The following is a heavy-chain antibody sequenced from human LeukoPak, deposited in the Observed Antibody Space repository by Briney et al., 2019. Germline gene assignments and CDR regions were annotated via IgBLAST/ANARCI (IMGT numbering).Heavy chain of an antibody. D-gene: IGHD5-12*01. CDR3: ARDGTEATILRTGDEGIDY. V-gene: IGHV1-3*01. J-gene: IGHJ4*02. Sequence: GASVKVSCKASGYTFTSYAMHWVRQAPGQRLEWMGWINVGNGNTKYSQKFQGRVTTTRDTSASTAYMELSSLRSEDTAVYYCARDGTEATILRTGDEGIDYWGQGTLVTVSS. CDR2: INVGNGNT. CDR1: GYTFTSYA.